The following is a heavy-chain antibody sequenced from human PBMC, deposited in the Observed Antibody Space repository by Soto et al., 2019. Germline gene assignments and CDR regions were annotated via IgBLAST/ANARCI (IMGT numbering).Heavy chain of an antibody. Sequence: EVQLVESGGGLVQPGGSLRLSCAACGFTFSSYAMHWVRQAPGKGLEYVSVITSNGGNTDYASFVKGRFTISRDNSKNTLYLQMGSLRAEDMAVYYCARRIPFGYGMDVWGQGTTVTVSS. D-gene: IGHD2-21*01. CDR1: GFTFSSYA. J-gene: IGHJ6*02. V-gene: IGHV3-64*01. CDR2: ITSNGGNT. CDR3: ARRIPFGYGMDV.